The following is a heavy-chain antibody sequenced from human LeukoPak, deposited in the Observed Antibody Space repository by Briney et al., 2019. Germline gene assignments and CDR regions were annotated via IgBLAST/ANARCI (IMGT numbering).Heavy chain of an antibody. D-gene: IGHD2-8*01. CDR1: GFTFSNAW. J-gene: IGHJ4*02. V-gene: IGHV3-15*01. CDR2: IKSKTDGGTT. Sequence: PGGSLRLSCAASGFTFSNAWMSWVRQAPGKGLEWVGRIKSKTDGGTTDYAAPVKGRFTISRGDSKNTLYLQMNSLKTEDTAVYYCTTEDIVLMVYASSTFDYWGQGTLVTVSS. CDR3: TTEDIVLMVYASSTFDY.